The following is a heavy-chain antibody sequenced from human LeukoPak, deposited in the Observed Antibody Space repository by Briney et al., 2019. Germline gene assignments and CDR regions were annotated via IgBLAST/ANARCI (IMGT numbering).Heavy chain of an antibody. D-gene: IGHD3-3*01. CDR1: GFTFSSYS. Sequence: GGSLRLSCATSGFTFSSYSMNWVRQAPGKGLEWVSYISSSSSTLYYADSVKGRFTISRDNAKNSLYLQMNSLRDEDTAVYYCARDFSPYYYYGMDVWGQGTTVTVSS. J-gene: IGHJ6*02. CDR3: ARDFSPYYYYGMDV. V-gene: IGHV3-48*02. CDR2: ISSSSSTL.